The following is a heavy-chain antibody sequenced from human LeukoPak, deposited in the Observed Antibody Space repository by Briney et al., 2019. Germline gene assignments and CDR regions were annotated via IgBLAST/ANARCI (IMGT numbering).Heavy chain of an antibody. J-gene: IGHJ4*02. V-gene: IGHV3-20*04. CDR1: GFTFDDYG. CDR3: ARLSGPGSGWTTLDY. D-gene: IGHD6-19*01. CDR2: INWNGGST. Sequence: GGSLRLSCAASGFTFDDYGLSWVRQAPGKGLEWVSGINWNGGSTGYADSVKGRFTISRDTAKNSLYLQMNSLRAEDTALYYCARLSGPGSGWTTLDYWGQGTLVTVSS.